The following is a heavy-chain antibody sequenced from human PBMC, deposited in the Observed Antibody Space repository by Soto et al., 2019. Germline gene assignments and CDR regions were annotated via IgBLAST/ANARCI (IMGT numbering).Heavy chain of an antibody. CDR1: GFTFSSYA. Sequence: PGGSLRLSCAASGFTFSSYAMHWVRQAPGKGLEWVAVISYDGSNKYYADSVKGRFTISRDNSKNTLYLQMNSLRAEGTAVYYCASQYYDFWSGYYGDYYYGMDVWGQGTTVTVS. CDR3: ASQYYDFWSGYYGDYYYGMDV. V-gene: IGHV3-30-3*01. J-gene: IGHJ6*02. D-gene: IGHD3-3*01. CDR2: ISYDGSNK.